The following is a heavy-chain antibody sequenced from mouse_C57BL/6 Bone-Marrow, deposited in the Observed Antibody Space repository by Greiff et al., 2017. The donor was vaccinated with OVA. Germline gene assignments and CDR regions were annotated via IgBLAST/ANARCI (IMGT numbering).Heavy chain of an antibody. Sequence: QVQLKESGAELARPGASVKMSCKASGYTFTSYTMHWVKQRPGQGLEWIGYINPSSGYTKYNQKFKDKATLTADKSSSTAYMQLSSLTSEDSAVYYGARGRSIYYDYDGGFAYWGQGTLVTVSA. J-gene: IGHJ3*01. D-gene: IGHD2-4*01. V-gene: IGHV1-4*01. CDR1: GYTFTSYT. CDR3: ARGRSIYYDYDGGFAY. CDR2: INPSSGYT.